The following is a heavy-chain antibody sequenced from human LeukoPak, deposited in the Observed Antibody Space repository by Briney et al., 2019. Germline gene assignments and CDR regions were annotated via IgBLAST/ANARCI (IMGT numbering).Heavy chain of an antibody. D-gene: IGHD3-10*01. V-gene: IGHV4-31*03. J-gene: IGHJ4*02. CDR2: IYFSGTT. Sequence: SETLSLTCNVSGGSISSGDYYWSWIRQHPGKGLEWIGYIYFSGTTYYNPSLESRVTISVDTSKNQFSLKLSSVTAADTAVYYRARVGSGSYYPFDYWGQGTLVTVSS. CDR3: ARVGSGSYYPFDY. CDR1: GGSISSGDYY.